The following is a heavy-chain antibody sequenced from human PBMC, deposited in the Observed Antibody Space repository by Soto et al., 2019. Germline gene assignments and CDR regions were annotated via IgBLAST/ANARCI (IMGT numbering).Heavy chain of an antibody. V-gene: IGHV3-7*01. CDR1: GFTFSSYW. CDR2: IKQDGSEK. Sequence: GGSLRLSCAASGFTFSSYWMSWVHQAPGKGLEWVANIKQDGSEKYYVDSVKGRFTISRDNAKNSLYLQMNSLRAEDTAVYYCFLGFPQLVDYWGQGTLVTVSS. CDR3: FLGFPQLVDY. J-gene: IGHJ4*02. D-gene: IGHD6-6*01.